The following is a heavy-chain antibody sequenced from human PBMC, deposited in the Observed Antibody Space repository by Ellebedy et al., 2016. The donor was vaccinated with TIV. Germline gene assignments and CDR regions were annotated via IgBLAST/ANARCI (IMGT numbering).Heavy chain of an antibody. J-gene: IGHJ6*02. D-gene: IGHD6-19*01. CDR1: GGSISSSSHY. CDR3: ARGRIAVALRIYYYGMDV. CDR2: IYYSGST. Sequence: SETLSLTXTVSGGSISSSSHYWGWIRQPPGKGLEWIGSIYYSGSTNYNPSLKSRVTISVDTSKNQFSLKLSSVTAADTAVYYCARGRIAVALRIYYYGMDVWGQGTTITV. V-gene: IGHV4-39*07.